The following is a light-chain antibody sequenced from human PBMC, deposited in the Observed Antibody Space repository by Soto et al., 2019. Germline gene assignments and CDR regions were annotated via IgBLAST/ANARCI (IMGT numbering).Light chain of an antibody. CDR3: QQYYNTPFT. CDR2: WAS. V-gene: IGKV4-1*01. Sequence: DIVMTQSPDSLAVSLGERATINCTSSQRVLYSSNNKNYLAWYQQNPGQPPKLLIYWASTRESGVPDRFSGSGSGTDFTLTINSLQAEDVAVYYCQQYYNTPFTFGPGTKVYIK. CDR1: QRVLYSSNNKNY. J-gene: IGKJ3*01.